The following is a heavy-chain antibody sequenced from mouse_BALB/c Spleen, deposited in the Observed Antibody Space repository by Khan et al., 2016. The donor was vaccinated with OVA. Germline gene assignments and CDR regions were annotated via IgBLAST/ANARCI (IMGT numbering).Heavy chain of an antibody. J-gene: IGHJ2*01. D-gene: IGHD1-2*01. CDR1: GYSITSGYC. CDR2: ISYSGST. Sequence: EVELVESGPGLVKPSQSLSLTCTVTGYSITSGYCWNWIRQFPGNKLEWMGYISYSGSTNYNPSLKSRISITRDTSKNQFFLQLNSVTTKDTATYYCARTARIKYWGQGTTLTVSS. V-gene: IGHV3-1*02. CDR3: ARTARIKY.